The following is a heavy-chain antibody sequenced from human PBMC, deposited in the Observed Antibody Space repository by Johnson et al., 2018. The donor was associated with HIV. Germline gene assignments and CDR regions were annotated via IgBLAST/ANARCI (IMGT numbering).Heavy chain of an antibody. CDR3: ANYAGLGAFDI. J-gene: IGHJ3*02. CDR2: IKQDGSEK. CDR1: GFTFSSYW. V-gene: IGHV3-7*05. Sequence: VQLVESGGGLVQPGGSLRLSCAASGFTFSSYWMSWVRQAPGKGLEWVANIKQDGSEKYYVDSVKGRFTISRDNAKNSLYLQMNSLRAEDTAVYYCANYAGLGAFDIWGQGTMVTVSS. D-gene: IGHD1-7*01.